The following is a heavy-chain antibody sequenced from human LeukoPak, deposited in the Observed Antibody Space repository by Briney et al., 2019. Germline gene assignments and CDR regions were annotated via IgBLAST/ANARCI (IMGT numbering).Heavy chain of an antibody. CDR1: GFSFSHYG. CDR2: VRFDGSDK. J-gene: IGHJ4*02. V-gene: IGHV3-33*01. CDR3: ARDLYDYYLDY. D-gene: IGHD3-3*01. Sequence: GGSLRLSCVASGFSFSHYGMHWVRQAPGKGLEWVAGVRFDGSDKYHEDSVKGRFTISRDTSKNTVYLQMDSLRDDGTAVYYCARDLYDYYLDYWGQGTLVTVSS.